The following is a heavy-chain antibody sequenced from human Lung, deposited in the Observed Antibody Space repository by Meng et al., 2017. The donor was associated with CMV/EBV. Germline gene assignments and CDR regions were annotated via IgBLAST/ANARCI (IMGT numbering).Heavy chain of an antibody. V-gene: IGHV3-21*01. CDR3: ARDAEQFVRGGGMDV. CDR1: GFTFSSYS. D-gene: IGHD6-6*01. CDR2: ISSSSSYI. J-gene: IGHJ6*02. Sequence: GGSXRLXXAASGFTFSSYSMNWVRQAPGKGLEWVSSISSSSSYIYYADSVKGRFTISRDNAKNSLYLQMNSLRGEETAVYYCARDAEQFVRGGGMDVWGQGXTVTFSS.